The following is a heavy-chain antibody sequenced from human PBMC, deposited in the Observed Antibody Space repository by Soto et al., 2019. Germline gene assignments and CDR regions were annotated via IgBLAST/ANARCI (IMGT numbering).Heavy chain of an antibody. CDR3: ARDDVHGTTLRDFDF. D-gene: IGHD2-2*01. J-gene: IGHJ4*02. CDR1: GYSFPSYG. CDR2: ISAYTGNT. Sequence: QVQLVQSGTEVKKPGDSVKVSCKASGYSFPSYGVSWVRQAPGQGLEWLGWISAYTGNTHYALKFHGRVTMTTDTSTSTAYVELRGLGSDDTAVYYCARDDVHGTTLRDFDFWGQGALVAVSS. V-gene: IGHV1-18*01.